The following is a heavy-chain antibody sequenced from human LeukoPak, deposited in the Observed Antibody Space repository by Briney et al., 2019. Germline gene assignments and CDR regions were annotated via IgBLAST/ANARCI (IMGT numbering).Heavy chain of an antibody. CDR3: ARDPNSDLKGYYGMDV. D-gene: IGHD1-26*01. CDR2: IWYDGSSE. CDR1: GFTCKTYK. J-gene: IGHJ6*02. V-gene: IGHV3-33*01. Sequence: GRSLRLSCAASGFTCKTYKMRWARQAPGKGLEWVTVIWYDGSSEYYADSVKGRFTISRDNSKNTLYLQMNSLRAEDTAVYYCARDPNSDLKGYYGMDVWRQGTTVTVSS.